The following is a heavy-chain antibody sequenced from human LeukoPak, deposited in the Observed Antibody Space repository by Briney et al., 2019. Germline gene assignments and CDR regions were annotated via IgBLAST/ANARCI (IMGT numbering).Heavy chain of an antibody. D-gene: IGHD3-10*01. CDR1: GFTFSTYA. V-gene: IGHV3-23*01. Sequence: GGSLRLSCAASGFTFSTYAMTWVRQAPGKGLEWVSTISGGGDGTHYADSVKGRFTISRDNSKNTLYLQTSNLRADDTAVYYCAKDLHGSGTYFDYWGQGTLVPVSS. CDR3: AKDLHGSGTYFDY. J-gene: IGHJ4*02. CDR2: ISGGGDGT.